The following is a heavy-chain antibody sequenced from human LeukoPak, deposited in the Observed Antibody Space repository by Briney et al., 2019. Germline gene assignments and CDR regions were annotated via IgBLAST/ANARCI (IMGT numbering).Heavy chain of an antibody. V-gene: IGHV3-7*01. Sequence: GGSLRLSCAASGFTFGSYWMSWVRQAPGKGLEWVANLKRDGSEKYYMDSVKGRFTISRDNAKNSLYLQMDSLRAEDTAVYYCATVHYEGDYWGQGTLVTVSS. CDR3: ATVHYEGDY. CDR1: GFTFGSYW. J-gene: IGHJ4*02. CDR2: LKRDGSEK. D-gene: IGHD3-22*01.